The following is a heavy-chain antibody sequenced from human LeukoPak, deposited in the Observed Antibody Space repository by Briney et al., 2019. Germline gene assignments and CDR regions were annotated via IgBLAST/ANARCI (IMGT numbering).Heavy chain of an antibody. Sequence: GGSLRLSCAASGFTFSDHYMDWVRQAPGKGLEWVSYISSSSSTIYYADSVKGRFTISRDNAKNSLYLQMNSLRAEDTAVYYCARESGSSSWYNFDYWGQGTLVTVSS. D-gene: IGHD6-13*01. CDR3: ARESGSSSWYNFDY. J-gene: IGHJ4*02. CDR2: ISSSSSTI. V-gene: IGHV3-48*01. CDR1: GFTFSDHY.